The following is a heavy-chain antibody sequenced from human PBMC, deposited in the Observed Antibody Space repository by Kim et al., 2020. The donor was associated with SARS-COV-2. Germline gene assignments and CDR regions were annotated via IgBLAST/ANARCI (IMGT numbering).Heavy chain of an antibody. CDR1: GFTFSSYA. D-gene: IGHD5-12*01. Sequence: GGSLRLSCAASGFTFSSYAMSWVRQAPGKGLEWVSAISGSGGSTYYADSVKGRFTISRDNSKNTLYLQMNSLRAEDTAVYYCAKDRGGYSGYDLKHYYYYYMDVWGKGTTVTVSS. CDR3: AKDRGGYSGYDLKHYYYYYMDV. V-gene: IGHV3-23*01. J-gene: IGHJ6*03. CDR2: ISGSGGST.